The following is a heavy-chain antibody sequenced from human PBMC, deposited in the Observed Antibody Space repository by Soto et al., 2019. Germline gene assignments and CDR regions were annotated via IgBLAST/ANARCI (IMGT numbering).Heavy chain of an antibody. J-gene: IGHJ4*02. D-gene: IGHD4-4*01. CDR3: ANDKAYSISPVSIDY. CDR1: GFTFDDYA. CDR2: ISWNSGRI. Sequence: EVQLVESGGGLVQPGRSLRLSCAASGFTFDDYAMHWVRQAPGKGLEWVSGISWNSGRIGYGDSVKGRFTISRDNAKSSLYLQMNSLRAEDTALYYCANDKAYSISPVSIDYWGQGTLVTVSS. V-gene: IGHV3-9*01.